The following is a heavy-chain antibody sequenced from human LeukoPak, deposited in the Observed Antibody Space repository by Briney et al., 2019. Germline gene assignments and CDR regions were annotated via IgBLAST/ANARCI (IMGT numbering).Heavy chain of an antibody. CDR2: ISSSSSYI. Sequence: GGSLRLSCAASGFTFSNYPMDWVRQAPGKGLEWVSSISSSSSYIYYADSVKGRFTISRDNAKNSLYLQMNSLRAEDTAVYYCARDRLAAAGTFDYWGQGTLVTVSS. J-gene: IGHJ4*02. CDR1: GFTFSNYP. V-gene: IGHV3-21*01. CDR3: ARDRLAAAGTFDY. D-gene: IGHD6-13*01.